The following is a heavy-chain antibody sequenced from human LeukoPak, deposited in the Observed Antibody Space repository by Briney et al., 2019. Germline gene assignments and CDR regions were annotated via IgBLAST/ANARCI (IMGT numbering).Heavy chain of an antibody. CDR1: GFTFSSYG. CDR2: ISGSGGST. V-gene: IGHV3-23*01. CDR3: AREAVRGDTATLKGAMGY. Sequence: GGSLRLSCAASGFTFSSYGMSWVRQAPGKGLEWVSAISGSGGSTYYADSVKGRFTISRDNSKNTLYLQMNRLRAEDTAVYYCAREAVRGDTATLKGAMGYWGQGTLVTVSS. J-gene: IGHJ4*02. D-gene: IGHD5-18*01.